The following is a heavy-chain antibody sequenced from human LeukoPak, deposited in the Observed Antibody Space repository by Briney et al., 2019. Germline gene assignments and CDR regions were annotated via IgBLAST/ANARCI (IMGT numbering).Heavy chain of an antibody. Sequence: SETLSLTCTVSGGSISSHYWSWIRQPPGKGLEWIGYIYYSGSTNYNPSLKSRVTISVDTSKNQFSLKLSSVTAADTAVYYCARIPYYYYGMDVWGQGTTVTVSS. CDR1: GGSISSHY. V-gene: IGHV4-59*11. J-gene: IGHJ6*02. CDR2: IYYSGST. CDR3: ARIPYYYYGMDV.